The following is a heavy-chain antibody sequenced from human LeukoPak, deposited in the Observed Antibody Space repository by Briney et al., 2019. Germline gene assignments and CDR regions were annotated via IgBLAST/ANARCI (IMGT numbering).Heavy chain of an antibody. CDR1: GYPISSGYY. J-gene: IGHJ3*02. Sequence: SETLSLTCTVSGYPISSGYYWGWIRQPPGKGLAWIGGIYHRGSTYYNPSLKSRVTISVDTSKNQFSLKLNSVTAADTAVYYCARYRNCGSDCYDAFDIWGQGTMVTVSS. CDR2: IYHRGST. CDR3: ARYRNCGSDCYDAFDI. V-gene: IGHV4-38-2*02. D-gene: IGHD2-21*02.